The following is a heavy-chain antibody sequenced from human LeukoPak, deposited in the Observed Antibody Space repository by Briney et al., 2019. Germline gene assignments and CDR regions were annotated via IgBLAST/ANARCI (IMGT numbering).Heavy chain of an antibody. CDR2: ISGSGGST. CDR3: AKETYSSGWYPYFDY. D-gene: IGHD6-19*01. Sequence: GGSLRLSCVASGFTFSSYAMSWVRQAPGKGLEWVSGISGSGGSTYYAESVKGRFTISRDNSKNTLFLQMNSLRAEDTAVYYCAKETYSSGWYPYFDYWGQGTLVTVSS. V-gene: IGHV3-23*01. CDR1: GFTFSSYA. J-gene: IGHJ4*02.